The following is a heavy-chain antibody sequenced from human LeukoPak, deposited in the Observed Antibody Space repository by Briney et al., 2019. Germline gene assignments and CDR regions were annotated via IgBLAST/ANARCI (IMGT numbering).Heavy chain of an antibody. J-gene: IGHJ5*02. CDR1: GYTFTSYA. CDR3: ARVLGSSGYYDHNWFDP. CDR2: INTNTGNP. D-gene: IGHD3-22*01. Sequence: ASVKLSCKASGYTFTSYAMNWVRQAPGQGLEWMGWINTNTGNPTYAQGFTGRFVFSLDTSVSTAYLQISSLKAEDTAVYYCARVLGSSGYYDHNWFDPWGQGTLVTVSS. V-gene: IGHV7-4-1*02.